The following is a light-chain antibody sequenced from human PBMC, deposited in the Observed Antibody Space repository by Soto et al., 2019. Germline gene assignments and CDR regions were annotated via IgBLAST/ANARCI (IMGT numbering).Light chain of an antibody. V-gene: IGKV1-39*01. CDR1: PSISSY. J-gene: IGKJ1*01. Sequence: DIQMTQSPSSLSASVGDRVTITCRARPSISSYLTWYQQKPGKAPKLLIYAASSLQSGVSSRFSGSGSGTEFTLTISSLQPEEFATYYGQQSYSTPRTFGQGTKVEIK. CDR3: QQSYSTPRT. CDR2: AAS.